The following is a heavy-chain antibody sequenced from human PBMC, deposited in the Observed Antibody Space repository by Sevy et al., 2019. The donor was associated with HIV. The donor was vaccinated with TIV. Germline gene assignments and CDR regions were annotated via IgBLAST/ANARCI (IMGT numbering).Heavy chain of an antibody. Sequence: ASVKVSCRTSGYTFTGYYIHWVRQAPGQGLEWMGWINPNSGGTNYTQKFQGRVTMTTDTSISTAYMELSKLRSDDMAVYYCARGGGVWEPDDAFHIWGQGTMVTVSS. CDR1: GYTFTGYY. D-gene: IGHD1-26*01. CDR3: ARGGGVWEPDDAFHI. CDR2: INPNSGGT. V-gene: IGHV1-2*02. J-gene: IGHJ3*02.